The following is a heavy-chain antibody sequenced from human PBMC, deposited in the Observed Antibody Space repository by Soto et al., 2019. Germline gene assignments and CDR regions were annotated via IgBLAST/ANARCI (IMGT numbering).Heavy chain of an antibody. Sequence: QVQLVQSGAEVKKPGSSVKVSCKASGDAFTNYIFDWVRQAPGQGLEWMGGIIPMFGRPKYAQTFKDRVTISADDSTGTAYVELTSLRFDDTGVYYCARGRDQPPVGLYFDSWGEGTRVTVSS. J-gene: IGHJ4*02. CDR2: IIPMFGRP. D-gene: IGHD1-26*01. CDR1: GDAFTNYI. CDR3: ARGRDQPPVGLYFDS. V-gene: IGHV1-69*01.